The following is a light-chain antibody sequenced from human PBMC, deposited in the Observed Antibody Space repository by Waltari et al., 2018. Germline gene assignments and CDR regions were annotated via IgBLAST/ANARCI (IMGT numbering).Light chain of an antibody. CDR2: GAS. CDR3: QQFDNWS. V-gene: IGKV3-15*01. J-gene: IGKJ2*01. CDR1: QSVSTT. Sequence: EIVMTQSPATLSVSPGERATLSCRASQSVSTTLAWYQQKPGQAPRLLIYGASTGATGIPARFSGSGSGTEFTLTISSLQSADFAIYYCQQFDNWSFGQGTKLEIK.